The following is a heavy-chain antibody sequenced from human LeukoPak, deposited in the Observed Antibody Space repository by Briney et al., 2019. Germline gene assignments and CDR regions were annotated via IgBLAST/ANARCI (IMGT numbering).Heavy chain of an antibody. Sequence: ASVKVSCKASGYTFTSYGISWVRQAPGQGLEWMGWMNPNSGNTGYAQKFQGRVTITRNTSISTAYMELSSLRSEDTAVYYCARGYGYSSSWPWGQGTLVTVSS. J-gene: IGHJ5*02. D-gene: IGHD6-13*01. CDR1: GYTFTSYG. V-gene: IGHV1-8*03. CDR2: MNPNSGNT. CDR3: ARGYGYSSSWP.